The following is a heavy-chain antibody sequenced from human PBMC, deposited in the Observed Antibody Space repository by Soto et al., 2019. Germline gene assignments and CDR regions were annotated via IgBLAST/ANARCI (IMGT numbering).Heavy chain of an antibody. J-gene: IGHJ6*02. CDR3: ARAVDTVAGYYYYGMDV. CDR1: GGSISSYY. D-gene: IGHD5-18*01. Sequence: SETLSLTCTVSGGSISSYYWSWIRQPPGKGLEWIGYIYYSGSTNYNPSLKSRVTISVDTSKNQFSLKLSSVTAADTAVYYCARAVDTVAGYYYYGMDVWGQGTTVTVSS. V-gene: IGHV4-59*01. CDR2: IYYSGST.